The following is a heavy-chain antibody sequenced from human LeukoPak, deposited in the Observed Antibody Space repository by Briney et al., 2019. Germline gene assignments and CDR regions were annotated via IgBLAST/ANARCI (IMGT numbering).Heavy chain of an antibody. D-gene: IGHD1-26*01. CDR2: ISSSGVIT. V-gene: IGHV3-23*01. CDR1: GFTLGTFP. J-gene: IGHJ4*02. CDR3: AKERLVGVKGIDY. Sequence: GGSLRLSCAASGFTLGTFPMSWVRQAPGKGLEWVSVISSSGVITYYADSVRGRFTISRDNSKNTLDLQMNSLRVEDTAVYYCAKERLVGVKGIDYWGQGTLVTVSS.